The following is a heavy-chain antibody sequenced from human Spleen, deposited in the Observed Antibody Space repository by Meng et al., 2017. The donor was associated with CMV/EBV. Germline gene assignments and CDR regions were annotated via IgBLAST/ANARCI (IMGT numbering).Heavy chain of an antibody. V-gene: IGHV3-23*01. CDR2: ISGSGGST. CDR1: GFTFSSYA. CDR3: ARGRLAVAG. D-gene: IGHD6-19*01. Sequence: GESLKISCAASGFTFSSYAMSWVRQAPGKGLEWVSAISGSGGSTYYADSVKGRFTISRDNSKNTLYLQMNSLRAEDTAVYYCARGRLAVAGWGQGSLVTVSS. J-gene: IGHJ4*02.